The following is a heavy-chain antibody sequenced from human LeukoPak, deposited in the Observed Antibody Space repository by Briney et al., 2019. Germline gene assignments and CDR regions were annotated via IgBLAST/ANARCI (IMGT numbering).Heavy chain of an antibody. J-gene: IGHJ4*02. CDR3: ARVSPYYYGAGPYYVIY. Sequence: GGSLRLSCAASGFTFSDYYMSWIRQAPGKGLEWVSYISSPGTSIFYADSVEGRFTVSRDNTKNSLFLQMNSLRVEDTAVYYCARVSPYYYGAGPYYVIYWGQGTLVTVSS. CDR1: GFTFSDYY. V-gene: IGHV3-11*01. CDR2: ISSPGTSI. D-gene: IGHD3-10*01.